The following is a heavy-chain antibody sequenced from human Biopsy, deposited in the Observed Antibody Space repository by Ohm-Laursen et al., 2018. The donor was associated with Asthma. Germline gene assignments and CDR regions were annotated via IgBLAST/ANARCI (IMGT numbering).Heavy chain of an antibody. V-gene: IGHV1-69*13. D-gene: IGHD2-2*01. J-gene: IGHJ4*02. CDR1: GGTFNTYV. CDR3: ARKAGSCISRTCYSLDF. Sequence: SVKVSCQSLGGTFNTYVIGWARQAPGQGLGWMGGINSVFGTTTYPQKFQDRVTITADDSTSTVYMELSSLRSEDTAVYYCARKAGSCISRTCYSLDFWGQGTLVTVSS. CDR2: INSVFGTT.